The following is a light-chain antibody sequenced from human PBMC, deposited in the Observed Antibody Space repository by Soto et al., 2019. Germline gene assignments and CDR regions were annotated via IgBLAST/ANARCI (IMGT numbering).Light chain of an antibody. CDR3: SAHGGTNPYV. CDR1: ASDIGGYTF. V-gene: IGLV2-8*01. Sequence: QSALTQPPSASGSPGQSVAISCTGTASDIGGYTFVSWYQQHPGKAPKLLIYDVNKRPSGVPDRFSGSKSGNTGSLTVSGLQSEDEADYYCSAHGGTNPYVFGTGTKVTVL. J-gene: IGLJ1*01. CDR2: DVN.